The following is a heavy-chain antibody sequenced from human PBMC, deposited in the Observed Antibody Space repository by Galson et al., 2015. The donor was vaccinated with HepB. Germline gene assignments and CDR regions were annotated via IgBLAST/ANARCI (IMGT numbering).Heavy chain of an antibody. CDR2: INHSGST. CDR3: ARGRSKTVRAIMSRDYYYGMDV. V-gene: IGHV4-34*01. J-gene: IGHJ6*02. D-gene: IGHD3-16*01. CDR1: GFTFSAYW. Sequence: LRLSCAASGFTFSAYWMAWVRQPPGKGLEWIGEINHSGSTNYNPSLKSRVTISVDTSKNQFSLKLSSVTAADTTVYYCARGRSKTVRAIMSRDYYYGMDVWGQGTTVTVSS.